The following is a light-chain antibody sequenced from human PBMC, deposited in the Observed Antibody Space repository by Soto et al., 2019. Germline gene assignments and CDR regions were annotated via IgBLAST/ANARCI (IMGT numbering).Light chain of an antibody. CDR1: QSISSW. V-gene: IGKV1-5*01. Sequence: DIQMTQSPSTLSASVGDRVTITCRASQSISSWLAWYQQKPGKAPKLLIYDASSLESGVPSRFSGSGSGTEFTLTISSLQPDDFATSYCQHLRTFGQGTKVEIK. J-gene: IGKJ1*01. CDR2: DAS. CDR3: QHLRT.